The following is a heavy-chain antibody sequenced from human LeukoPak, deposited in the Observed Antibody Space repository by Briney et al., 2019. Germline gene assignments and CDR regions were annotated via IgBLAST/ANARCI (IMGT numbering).Heavy chain of an antibody. D-gene: IGHD2-21*01. CDR3: ARDVVAGTNDAFDI. CDR2: IRSSSSYI. V-gene: IGHV3-21*01. J-gene: IGHJ3*02. CDR1: GFTSSSYS. Sequence: GGSLTLSCAASGFTSSSYSMNWVRQAPGKGLEWVSSIRSSSSYIYYADSVKGRFTISRDNAKNSLYLHMNSLRAEDTAVYYCARDVVAGTNDAFDIWGQGTMVTVSS.